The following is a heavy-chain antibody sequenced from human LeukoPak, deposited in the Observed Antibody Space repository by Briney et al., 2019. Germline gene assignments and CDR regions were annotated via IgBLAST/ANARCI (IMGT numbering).Heavy chain of an antibody. CDR2: ISSSSSYI. J-gene: IGHJ4*02. Sequence: GGSLRLSCAASGFTFSSYSMNWVRKAPGKELEWVSSISSSSSYIYYADSVKGRFTVSRDNAKNSVYLQMNSLRAEDTAVYYCARDKWLTTTHYFDYWGQGTLVTVSS. V-gene: IGHV3-21*01. CDR1: GFTFSSYS. CDR3: ARDKWLTTTHYFDY. D-gene: IGHD1-1*01.